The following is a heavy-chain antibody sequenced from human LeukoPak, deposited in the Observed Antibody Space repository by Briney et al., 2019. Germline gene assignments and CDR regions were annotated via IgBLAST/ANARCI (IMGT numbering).Heavy chain of an antibody. V-gene: IGHV1-2*02. Sequence: GASVKVSCKTSGYSFTDYYIHWVRQAPGQGLEWMAWVNPNSGLTHYAQKFQGRVTLASDTSVSTVYMELTSLTFDDSAMYYCAKDFEQTNTTPGHYFDPWGQGTLVTVSS. CDR2: VNPNSGLT. J-gene: IGHJ5*02. CDR1: GYSFTDYY. D-gene: IGHD2-8*01. CDR3: AKDFEQTNTTPGHYFDP.